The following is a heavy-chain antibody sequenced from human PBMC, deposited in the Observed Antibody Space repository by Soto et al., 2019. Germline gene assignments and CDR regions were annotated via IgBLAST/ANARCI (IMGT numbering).Heavy chain of an antibody. V-gene: IGHV4-39*01. J-gene: IGHJ4*02. CDR1: GGSIDNSHSF. CDR3: QRVGEAATRXXXXXX. D-gene: IGHD2-15*01. Sequence: SETLSLTCDVSGGSIDNSHSFCGCVRQPPGKGLEFIGSVYYSGGAYYSPSLKSRVTVSVDTSKNQLSLRVNSLTAPDTPVYNCQRVGEAATRXXXXXXXGKEIRVTVS. CDR2: VYYSGGA.